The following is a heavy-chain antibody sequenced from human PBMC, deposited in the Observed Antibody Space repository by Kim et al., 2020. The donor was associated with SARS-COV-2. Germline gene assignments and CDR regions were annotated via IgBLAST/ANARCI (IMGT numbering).Heavy chain of an antibody. CDR1: GGSFSGYY. J-gene: IGHJ4*02. V-gene: IGHV4-34*01. Sequence: SETLSLTCAVYGGSFSGYYWSWIRQPPGKGLEWIGEINHSGSTNYNPSLKSRVTISVDTSKNQFSLKLSSVTAADTAVYYCARGKGPRWGTVTLNYYFDYWGQGTLVTVSS. CDR3: ARGKGPRWGTVTLNYYFDY. D-gene: IGHD4-4*01. CDR2: INHSGST.